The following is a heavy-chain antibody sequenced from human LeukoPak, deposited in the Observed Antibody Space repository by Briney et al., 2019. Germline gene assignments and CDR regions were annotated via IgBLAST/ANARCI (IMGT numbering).Heavy chain of an antibody. CDR1: GFTFSSYS. D-gene: IGHD3-3*01. Sequence: GGSLRLSCAASGFTFSSYSMNWVRQAPGKGLEWVSSISSSSSYIYYADSVKGRFTISRDNSKNTLYLQMNSLRAEDTAVYYCAKGHGKIRFLEWLLPFDYWGQGTLVTVSS. CDR3: AKGHGKIRFLEWLLPFDY. CDR2: ISSSSSYI. J-gene: IGHJ4*02. V-gene: IGHV3-21*04.